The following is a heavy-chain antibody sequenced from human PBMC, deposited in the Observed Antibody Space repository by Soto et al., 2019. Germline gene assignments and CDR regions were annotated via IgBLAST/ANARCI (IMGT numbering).Heavy chain of an antibody. CDR1: GFTFSSYW. CDR2: INSDGSST. V-gene: IGHV3-74*01. Sequence: GGSLRLSCAASGFTFSSYWMHWVRQAPGKGLVWVSRINSDGSSTSYADSVKGRFTISRDNAKNTLYLQMNSLRAEDTAVYYCARDIIDGDYVGYYYYGMDVWGQGTTVTVSS. D-gene: IGHD4-17*01. CDR3: ARDIIDGDYVGYYYYGMDV. J-gene: IGHJ6*02.